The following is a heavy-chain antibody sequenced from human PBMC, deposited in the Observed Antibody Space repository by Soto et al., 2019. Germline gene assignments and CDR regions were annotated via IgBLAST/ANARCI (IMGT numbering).Heavy chain of an antibody. Sequence: PVGSLRLSCAASGFTFSNYWMSWVRQAPGKGLEWVANIKQDGSEKYYVDSVKGRFTISRDNAKNSLYLQMNSLRVEDTALYYCAASTTVDNYYYGMGVWGQGTTVTVSS. CDR2: IKQDGSEK. CDR3: AASTTVDNYYYGMGV. V-gene: IGHV3-7*03. D-gene: IGHD4-17*01. CDR1: GFTFSNYW. J-gene: IGHJ6*02.